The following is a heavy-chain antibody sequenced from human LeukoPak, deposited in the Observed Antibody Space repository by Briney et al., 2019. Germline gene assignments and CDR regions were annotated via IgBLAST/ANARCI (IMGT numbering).Heavy chain of an antibody. J-gene: IGHJ4*02. CDR2: VNSDGSSS. CDR3: VRRQTSTSGFDH. V-gene: IGHV3-74*03. Sequence: GSLRPSCAASGFTFSSYWMHWVRQAPGKGLVWVSRVNSDGSSSKYADSVKGRFTISRDNAKNTLYLRMNSLRAEDTALYYCVRRQTSTSGFDHWGQGTLVTVSS. CDR1: GFTFSSYW. D-gene: IGHD6-6*01.